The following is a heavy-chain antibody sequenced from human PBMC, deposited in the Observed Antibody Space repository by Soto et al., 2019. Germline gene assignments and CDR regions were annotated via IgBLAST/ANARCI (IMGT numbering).Heavy chain of an antibody. CDR1: GDSVSSNSAA. CDR2: TYYRSKWYN. D-gene: IGHD1-7*01. V-gene: IGHV6-1*01. CDR3: ARATLKRDNWNYYCGGFLCVMDV. Sequence: SQTLSLTCVISGDSVSSNSAAWNWIRQSPSRGLEWLGRTYYRSKWYNDYAVSVKSRITINPDTSKNQFSLQLNSVTPEDTAVYYCARATLKRDNWNYYCGGFLCVMDVWGQGTTVTVSS. J-gene: IGHJ6*02.